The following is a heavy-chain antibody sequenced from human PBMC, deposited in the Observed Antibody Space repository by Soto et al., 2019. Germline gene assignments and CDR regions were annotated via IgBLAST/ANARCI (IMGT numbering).Heavy chain of an antibody. Sequence: ASVKVSCKASGYTFTGYYMHWVRQAPGQGLEWMGWINPNSGGTNYAQKFQGWVTMTRDTSISTAYMELSRLRSDDTAVYYCARSDSSGWYRTFDYWGQGTLVTVSS. D-gene: IGHD6-19*01. CDR1: GYTFTGYY. CDR2: INPNSGGT. CDR3: ARSDSSGWYRTFDY. J-gene: IGHJ4*02. V-gene: IGHV1-2*04.